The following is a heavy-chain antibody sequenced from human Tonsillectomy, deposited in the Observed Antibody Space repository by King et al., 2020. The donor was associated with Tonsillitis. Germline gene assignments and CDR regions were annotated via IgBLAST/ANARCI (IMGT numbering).Heavy chain of an antibody. CDR1: GFTFSSYA. J-gene: IGHJ4*02. D-gene: IGHD3-9*01. Sequence: VQLVESGGGVVQTGRSLRLSCAASGFTFSSYAMHWVRQAPGKGLEWGAVISYDGSNKYYADSVKGRFTISSDNSKNTLYLQMNSLRVVNTAVYYCARADWYYFDYWGQGTLVTVSS. CDR3: ARADWYYFDY. V-gene: IGHV3-30*01. CDR2: ISYDGSNK.